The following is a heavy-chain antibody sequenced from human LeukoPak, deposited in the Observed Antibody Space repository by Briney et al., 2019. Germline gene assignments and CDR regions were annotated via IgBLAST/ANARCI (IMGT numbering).Heavy chain of an antibody. Sequence: GGSLRLSCAASGFTVSSNSMSWVRQAPGKGLEWVSFFYSGINTYYADSVKGRFTISRDNSKNTLYLQMNSLRAEDTAVYYCARTSGSGSYLYYFDYWGQGTLVTVSS. CDR1: GFTVSSNS. D-gene: IGHD3-10*01. CDR3: ARTSGSGSYLYYFDY. V-gene: IGHV3-66*02. CDR2: FYSGINT. J-gene: IGHJ4*02.